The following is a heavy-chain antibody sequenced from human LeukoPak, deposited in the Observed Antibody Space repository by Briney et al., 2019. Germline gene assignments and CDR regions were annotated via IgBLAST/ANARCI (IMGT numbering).Heavy chain of an antibody. CDR2: IKKDGSEK. D-gene: IGHD6-19*01. V-gene: IGHV3-7*01. CDR1: GFTFSSYW. J-gene: IGHJ4*02. Sequence: GGSLRLSCAASGFTFSSYWMFWVRQPPGKGLEWVATIKKDGSEKDYVDSVKGRFTISRDNAENSLSLQMNSLRGDDTAIYYCVGGSGWLFDYWGQGTLVTVSS. CDR3: VGGSGWLFDY.